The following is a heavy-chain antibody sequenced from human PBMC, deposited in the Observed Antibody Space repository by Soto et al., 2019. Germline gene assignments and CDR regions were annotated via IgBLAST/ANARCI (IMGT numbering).Heavy chain of an antibody. D-gene: IGHD6-6*01. Sequence: ASVKVSCKASGYTFTGYYMHWVRQAPGQGLEWMGWINPNSGGTNYAQKFQGWVTMTRDTSISTAYMELSRLRSDDTAVYYCARAFSSSLVGYYYYGMDVWDQGTTVTVSS. J-gene: IGHJ6*02. V-gene: IGHV1-2*04. CDR2: INPNSGGT. CDR1: GYTFTGYY. CDR3: ARAFSSSLVGYYYYGMDV.